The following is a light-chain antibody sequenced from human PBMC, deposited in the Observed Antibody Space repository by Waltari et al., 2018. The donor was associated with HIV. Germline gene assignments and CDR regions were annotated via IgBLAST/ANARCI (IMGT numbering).Light chain of an antibody. J-gene: IGKJ5*01. CDR2: AAS. CDR1: QSISSY. Sequence: TQSPSSLSASVGDRVTITCRASQSISSYLNWYQHKPGKAPKLLIYAASSLRSGVPSRFSGSGSGTDFTLTISSLQPEDFATYYCQQSYNTPPLFGQGTRLEIK. V-gene: IGKV1-39*01. CDR3: QQSYNTPPL.